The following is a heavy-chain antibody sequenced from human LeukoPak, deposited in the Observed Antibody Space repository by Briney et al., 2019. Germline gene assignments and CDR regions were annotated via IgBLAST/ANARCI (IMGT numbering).Heavy chain of an antibody. CDR2: ISAYNGNT. J-gene: IGHJ4*02. CDR3: ARTYYYDSSSDY. V-gene: IGHV1-18*01. CDR1: RYTFTSYG. D-gene: IGHD3-22*01. Sequence: ASVKVSCKASRYTFTSYGISWVRQAPGQGLEWMGWISAYNGNTNYAQKLQGRVTMTTDTSTSTAYMELRSLRSDDTAVYYCARTYYYDSSSDYWGQGTLVTVSS.